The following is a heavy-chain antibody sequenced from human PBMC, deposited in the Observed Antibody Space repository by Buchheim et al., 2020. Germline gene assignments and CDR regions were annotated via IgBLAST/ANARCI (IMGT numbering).Heavy chain of an antibody. D-gene: IGHD5-12*01. CDR3: ARDIVATTALYYYGMDV. J-gene: IGHJ6*02. Sequence: QVQLVESGGGVVQPGRSLRLSCAASGFTFSSYAMHWVRQAPGKGLEWVAVISYDGSNKYYADSVKGRFTISSANSKNTLYLQMNSLRAEDTAVYYCARDIVATTALYYYGMDVWGQGTT. V-gene: IGHV3-30-3*01. CDR2: ISYDGSNK. CDR1: GFTFSSYA.